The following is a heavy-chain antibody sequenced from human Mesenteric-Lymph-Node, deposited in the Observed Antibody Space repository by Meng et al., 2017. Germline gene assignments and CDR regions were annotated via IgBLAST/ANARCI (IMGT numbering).Heavy chain of an antibody. CDR1: GGSLSGYY. CDR2: VYHNGGT. Sequence: VQLKQWGADVLKTSETPSLTFAVYGGSLSGYYWSWPRQPPGKGLEWMGEVYHNGGTKYSPSLRSRVGISIDTSKNQFSLNLRSVSAADTAMYYCARGGATPMIIKYWGPGTLVTVSS. CDR3: ARGGATPMIIKY. J-gene: IGHJ4*02. V-gene: IGHV4-34*02. D-gene: IGHD3-10*01.